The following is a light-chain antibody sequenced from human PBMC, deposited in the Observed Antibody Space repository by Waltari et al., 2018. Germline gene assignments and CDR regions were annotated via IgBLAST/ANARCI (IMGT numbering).Light chain of an antibody. CDR3: CSYAGSYTYV. J-gene: IGLJ1*01. V-gene: IGLV2-11*01. Sequence: QSALTQPRSVSGSPGQSVNISCTATSRDVGGYKPFSGYQQHPGKAPKLMIYDVTTRPSGVPDRFSGSKSGNTASLTISGLQAEDEADYYCCSYAGSYTYVFGTGTKVTVL. CDR2: DVT. CDR1: SRDVGGYKP.